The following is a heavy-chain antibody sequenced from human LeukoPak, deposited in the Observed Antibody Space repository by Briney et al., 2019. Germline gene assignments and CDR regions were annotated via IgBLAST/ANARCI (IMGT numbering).Heavy chain of an antibody. CDR2: INPNSGGT. J-gene: IGHJ4*02. CDR3: AKRLAYLGVVVTATLDY. CDR1: GYTFTGYY. Sequence: GASVKVSCKASGYTFTGYYMHWVRQAPGQGLEWMGWINPNSGGTNYAQKFQGRVTMTRDTSISTAYMELSRLRSDDTAVYYCAKRLAYLGVVVTATLDYWGQGTLVTVSS. D-gene: IGHD2-21*02. V-gene: IGHV1-2*02.